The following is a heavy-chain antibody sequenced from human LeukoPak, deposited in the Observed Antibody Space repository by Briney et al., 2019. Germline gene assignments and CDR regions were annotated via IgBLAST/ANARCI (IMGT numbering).Heavy chain of an antibody. Sequence: ASVKVSCKASRYTFTTAALHWERQAPGQSPDGMGWINGGNGNTKYSQKFQDRVTLTRDTSANTVYMELSGLRSEAAAVYYCARGYSSGWYFDYWGQGTLVTVSS. CDR2: INGGNGNT. J-gene: IGHJ4*02. V-gene: IGHV1-3*01. CDR1: RYTFTTAA. CDR3: ARGYSSGWYFDY. D-gene: IGHD6-19*01.